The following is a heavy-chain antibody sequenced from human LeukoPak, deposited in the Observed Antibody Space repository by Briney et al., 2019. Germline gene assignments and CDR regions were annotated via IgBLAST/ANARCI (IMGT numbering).Heavy chain of an antibody. D-gene: IGHD1-1*01. CDR1: GYPFSSYP. Sequence: TGGSLRLSCAPSGYPFSSYPMTWVPHAPGKGVEWVSPCDTGGGAYYANPVKGRVTIPSEGSKRTTYFPMKSPRVDDTAVYYCARGRGYGEPLNYWGHGTLVTVSS. J-gene: IGHJ4*01. CDR2: CDTGGGA. V-gene: IGHV3-23*01. CDR3: ARGRGYGEPLNY.